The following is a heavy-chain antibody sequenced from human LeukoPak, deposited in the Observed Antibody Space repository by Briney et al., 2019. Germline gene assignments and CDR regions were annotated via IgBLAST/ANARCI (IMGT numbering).Heavy chain of an antibody. J-gene: IGHJ6*03. CDR2: ITSRSSHI. CDR3: ARVAQGATTENYFYYYMDV. V-gene: IGHV3-21*01. D-gene: IGHD4-11*01. CDR1: GFSVSAYW. Sequence: GSLRLSCAASGFSVSAYWMSWVRQAPGKGLESVSSITSRSSHIYIADSVKGRFTISRDNAKNSLFLQMSSLRVEDTAAYYCARVAQGATTENYFYYYMDVWGKGTTVTVSS.